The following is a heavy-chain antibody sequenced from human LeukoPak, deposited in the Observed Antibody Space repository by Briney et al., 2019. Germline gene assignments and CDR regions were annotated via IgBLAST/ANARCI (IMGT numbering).Heavy chain of an antibody. CDR3: ATHYYGSGSYYQPTDY. Sequence: ASVKVSCKASGYTFTSYDINWVRQATGQGLEWMEWMNPNSGNTGYAQKFQGRVTMTRNTSISTAYMELSSLRSEDTAVYYCATHYYGSGSYYQPTDYWGQGTLVTVSS. V-gene: IGHV1-8*01. CDR2: MNPNSGNT. CDR1: GYTFTSYD. J-gene: IGHJ4*02. D-gene: IGHD3-10*01.